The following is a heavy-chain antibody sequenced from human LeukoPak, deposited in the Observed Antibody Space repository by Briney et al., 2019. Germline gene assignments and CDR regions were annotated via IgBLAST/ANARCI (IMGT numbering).Heavy chain of an antibody. Sequence: ASVKVSCKTSGYTFIDYYVHWVRQAPGQRLEWMGWINPKSGGTNYAQKFQGRVTMTRDTSISTAYMELSRLRSDDTAVYYCARDSPYYYDSSGYGYWGQGTLVTVSS. J-gene: IGHJ4*02. D-gene: IGHD3-22*01. CDR3: ARDSPYYYDSSGYGY. CDR2: INPKSGGT. CDR1: GYTFIDYY. V-gene: IGHV1-2*02.